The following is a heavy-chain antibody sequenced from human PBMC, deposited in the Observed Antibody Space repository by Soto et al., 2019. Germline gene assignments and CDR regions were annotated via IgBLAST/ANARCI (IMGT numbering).Heavy chain of an antibody. D-gene: IGHD3-3*02. CDR3: ARGQPFSDWFDP. V-gene: IGHV4-4*07. Sequence: SETLSLTCTVSGGAISSYYWTWIRQPAGKGLEWIGRIYSSGSTKYNPSLQSRVTMSLDTSNNQFSLRLTSVTAADTAVYYCARGQPFSDWFDPWGQGTLVTVSS. CDR1: GGAISSYY. J-gene: IGHJ5*02. CDR2: IYSSGST.